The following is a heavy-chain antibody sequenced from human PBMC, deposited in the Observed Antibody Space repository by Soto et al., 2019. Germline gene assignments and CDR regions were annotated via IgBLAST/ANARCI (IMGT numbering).Heavy chain of an antibody. CDR1: GGSVISGSYY. J-gene: IGHJ5*02. D-gene: IGHD3-10*01. CDR3: ARDSWYYYGLDP. CDR2: IYYSGST. Sequence: SETLSLTCTVSGGSVISGSYYWSLIRQPPGKGLEWIGYIYYSGSTNYNPSLKSRVTISVDTSKNQFSLKLSSVTAADTAVYYCARDSWYYYGLDPWGQGTLVTVSS. V-gene: IGHV4-61*01.